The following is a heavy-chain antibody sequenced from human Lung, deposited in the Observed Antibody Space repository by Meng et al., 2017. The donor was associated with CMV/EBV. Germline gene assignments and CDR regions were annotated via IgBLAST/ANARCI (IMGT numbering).Heavy chain of an antibody. CDR3: ARGLEWFGSGGYFGMDV. CDR2: IYSGGST. Sequence: GESLKISCAASGFTVSDNYMSWVRQAPGKGLEWVSVIYSGGSTYYADSVKGRFTISRDNSKNTLYLQMNSLRAEDTAVYYCARGLEWFGSGGYFGMDVWGQGTTVTVSS. V-gene: IGHV3-66*02. CDR1: GFTVSDNY. J-gene: IGHJ6*02. D-gene: IGHD3-10*01.